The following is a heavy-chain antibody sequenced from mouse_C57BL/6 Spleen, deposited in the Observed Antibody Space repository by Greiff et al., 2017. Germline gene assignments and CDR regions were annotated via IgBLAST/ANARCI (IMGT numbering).Heavy chain of an antibody. J-gene: IGHJ4*01. Sequence: QVQLQQSGPELVKPGASVKLSCKASGYTFTSYDINWVKQRPGQGLEWIGWIYPRDGSTKYNEKFKGKATLTVDTSSRTAYMELHSLTSEASAVYFCARREDGYYLTASYYYAMDDWGTGTSVTVSS. CDR3: ARREDGYYLTASYYYAMDD. V-gene: IGHV1-85*01. CDR1: GYTFTSYD. CDR2: IYPRDGST. D-gene: IGHD2-3*01.